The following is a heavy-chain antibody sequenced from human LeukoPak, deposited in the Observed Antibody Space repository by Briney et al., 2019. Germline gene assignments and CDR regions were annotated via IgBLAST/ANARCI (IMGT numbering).Heavy chain of an antibody. Sequence: SETLSLTCTVSGGSISSYYWSWIRQPPGKGLEWIGYIYYSGSTNYNPSLKSRVTISVDTSKNQFSLKLSSVTAADTAMYYCARASILTGYFDPWGQGTLVTVSS. CDR1: GGSISSYY. D-gene: IGHD3-9*01. CDR2: IYYSGST. CDR3: ARASILTGYFDP. V-gene: IGHV4-59*12. J-gene: IGHJ5*02.